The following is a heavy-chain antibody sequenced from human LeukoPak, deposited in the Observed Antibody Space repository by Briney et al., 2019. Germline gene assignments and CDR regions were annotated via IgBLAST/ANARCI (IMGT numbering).Heavy chain of an antibody. V-gene: IGHV3-33*06. Sequence: GGSLRLSCVASGFTFRNYGMHWVRQAPGKGLEWVAVLWKDGSNNFCADSVKGRFRFSRDNSKDMLYLQMNSLRAEDTAVYYCAKEYEIFVGAFDIWGQGTMVTVSS. CDR3: AKEYEIFVGAFDI. CDR1: GFTFRNYG. CDR2: LWKDGSNN. J-gene: IGHJ3*02. D-gene: IGHD3-9*01.